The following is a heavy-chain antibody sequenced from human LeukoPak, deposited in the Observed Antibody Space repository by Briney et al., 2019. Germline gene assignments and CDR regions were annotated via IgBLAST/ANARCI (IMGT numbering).Heavy chain of an antibody. D-gene: IGHD1-1*01. J-gene: IGHJ4*02. Sequence: GGSLRLSCAVSGFTLSNAWMSWVRQAPGKGLEWVGRLKSKADGGTTDYPAPVKGRFSISRDDSKNTLYLQMNSLKTEDTAVYYCTTLTTTTGVDYWGPGTVLTVSS. V-gene: IGHV3-15*01. CDR2: LKSKADGGTT. CDR1: GFTLSNAW. CDR3: TTLTTTTGVDY.